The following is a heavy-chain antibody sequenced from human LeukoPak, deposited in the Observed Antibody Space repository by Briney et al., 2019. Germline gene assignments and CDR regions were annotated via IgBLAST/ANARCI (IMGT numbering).Heavy chain of an antibody. J-gene: IGHJ4*02. CDR2: ISGSGGST. D-gene: IGHD6-13*01. CDR3: AKSGGRSSWELYFDY. CDR1: GFTFSSYA. V-gene: IGHV3-23*01. Sequence: PGGSLRLSCAASGFTFSSYAMSWVRQAPGKGLEWVSAISGSGGSTYYADSVKGRFTISRDNSKNTLYLQMNSLRAEDTAVYYCAKSGGRSSWELYFDYWGQGTLVTVSS.